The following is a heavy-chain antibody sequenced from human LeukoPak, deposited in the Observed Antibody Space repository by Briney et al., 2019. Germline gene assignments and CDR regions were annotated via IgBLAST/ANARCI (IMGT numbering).Heavy chain of an antibody. CDR3: AKDLDYTTYGYYFDY. V-gene: IGHV3-23*01. CDR2: IGAGGTFT. Sequence: PSETLSLTCTVSGGSISSIGYYWGWIRQPPGKGLEWVSGIGAGGTFTYYADSVKGRFTIFRDNSRNTLYLQMNSLRADDTAVYYCAKDLDYTTYGYYFDYWGQGTLVTVSS. D-gene: IGHD4-11*01. J-gene: IGHJ4*02. CDR1: GGSISSIGYY.